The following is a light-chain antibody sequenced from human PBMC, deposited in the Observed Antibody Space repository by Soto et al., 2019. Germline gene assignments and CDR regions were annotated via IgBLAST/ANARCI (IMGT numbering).Light chain of an antibody. CDR3: SSYTSGSTWV. V-gene: IGLV2-14*01. J-gene: IGLJ3*02. Sequence: QSALTQPASVSGSPGLSITISCTGTSSDVGGYNYVSWYQQHPGKAPKLMIYEVSNRPSGVSNRFSGSKSGNTASLTISGLQAEDEADYYCSSYTSGSTWVFGGGTKLTVL. CDR1: SSDVGGYNY. CDR2: EVS.